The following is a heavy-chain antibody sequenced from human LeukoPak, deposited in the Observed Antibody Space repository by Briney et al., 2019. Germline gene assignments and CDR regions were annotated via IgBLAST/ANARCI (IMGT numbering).Heavy chain of an antibody. CDR3: AKMDYYDSSGYPPVDY. V-gene: IGHV3-23*01. CDR2: ISGSGGST. D-gene: IGHD3-22*01. J-gene: IGHJ4*02. Sequence: GGFLRLSCAASGFTFSSYAMSWVRQAPGKGLEWVSAISGSGGSTYYADSVKGRFTISRDNSKNTLYLQMNSLRAEDTAVYYCAKMDYYDSSGYPPVDYWGQGTLVTVSS. CDR1: GFTFSSYA.